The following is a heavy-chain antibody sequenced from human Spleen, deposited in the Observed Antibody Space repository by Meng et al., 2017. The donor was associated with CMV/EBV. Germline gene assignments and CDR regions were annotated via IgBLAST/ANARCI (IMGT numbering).Heavy chain of an antibody. D-gene: IGHD2-2*01. V-gene: IGHV3-48*03. J-gene: IGHJ4*02. Sequence: GESLKISCAASGFTFSSYAMSWVRQAPGKGLELVSYISSGGTTIYYADSVNGRFTISRDNAKNSLYLLMNSLRAEDTAVYYCAREGSISIGDYWGQGTLVTVSS. CDR1: GFTFSSYA. CDR3: AREGSISIGDY. CDR2: ISSGGTTI.